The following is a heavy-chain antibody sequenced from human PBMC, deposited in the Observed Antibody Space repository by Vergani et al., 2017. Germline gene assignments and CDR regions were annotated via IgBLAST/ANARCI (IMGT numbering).Heavy chain of an antibody. CDR2: IDHSGGS. CDR3: VRGGGSGYLPFTDDY. CDR1: GYTMTNGYY. Sequence: QVQLKESGPGLVKPSETLSLTCEVSGYTMTNGYYWGWIRQPPGKGLESIGSIDHSGGSYYSPSLKSRVTISLDRSRNRLSLTLTSLTAADTAMYYCVRGGGSGYLPFTDDYWGQGVMVTVSS. D-gene: IGHD5-12*01. J-gene: IGHJ4*02. V-gene: IGHV4-38-2*01.